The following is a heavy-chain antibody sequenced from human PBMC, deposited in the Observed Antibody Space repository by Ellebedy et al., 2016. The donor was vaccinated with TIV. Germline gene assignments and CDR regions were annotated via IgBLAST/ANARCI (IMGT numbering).Heavy chain of an antibody. D-gene: IGHD3-22*01. CDR1: GFTFSDYY. Sequence: GGSLRLSCAASGFTFSDYYMSWIRQAPGKGLEWVSYISSSSSYTNYADSVKGRFTISRDNAKNSLYLQMNSLRAEDTAVYYCARDPTYYYDSSLDYWGQGTLVTVSS. CDR3: ARDPTYYYDSSLDY. CDR2: ISSSSSYT. J-gene: IGHJ4*02. V-gene: IGHV3-11*06.